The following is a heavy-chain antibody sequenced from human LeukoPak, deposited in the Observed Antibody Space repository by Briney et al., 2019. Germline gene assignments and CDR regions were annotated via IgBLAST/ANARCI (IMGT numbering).Heavy chain of an antibody. CDR1: GYTFTSYD. V-gene: IGHV1-8*01. J-gene: IGHJ6*03. CDR2: MNPNSGNT. D-gene: IGHD2-2*01. CDR3: ARAVPAAHTLYYYYYMDV. Sequence: ASVKVSCKASGYTFTSYDINWVRQATGQGLEWMGWMNPNSGNTGYAQKFQGRVTMTRNTSISTAYMELSSLRSEDTAAYYCARAVPAAHTLYYYYYMDVWGKGTTVTVSS.